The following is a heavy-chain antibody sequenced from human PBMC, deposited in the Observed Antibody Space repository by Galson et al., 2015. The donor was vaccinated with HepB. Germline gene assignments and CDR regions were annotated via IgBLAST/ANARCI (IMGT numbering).Heavy chain of an antibody. CDR2: INAGNGNT. V-gene: IGHV1-3*01. Sequence: SVKVSCKASGYTSTSYAMHWVRQAPGQRLEWMGWINAGNGNTKYSQKFQGRVTITRDTSASTAYMELSSLRSEDTAVYYCARVGEHIVVVTAFFDYWGQGTLVTVSS. CDR3: ARVGEHIVVVTAFFDY. CDR1: GYTSTSYA. J-gene: IGHJ4*02. D-gene: IGHD2-21*02.